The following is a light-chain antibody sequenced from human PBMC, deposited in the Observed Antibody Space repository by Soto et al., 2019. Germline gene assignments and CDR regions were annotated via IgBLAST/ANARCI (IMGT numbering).Light chain of an antibody. CDR3: QQLHDYPLT. CDR1: QGIRTF. Sequence: DIQLTQSPSLLSAAVGDRVTITCRASQGIRTFLAWYQQKPGRAPQVLIYGASTLQSGVPSRFSGSGSGTDFTLTISSLQPEDFATYYCQQLHDYPLTFGGGTKVEI. V-gene: IGKV1-9*01. CDR2: GAS. J-gene: IGKJ4*01.